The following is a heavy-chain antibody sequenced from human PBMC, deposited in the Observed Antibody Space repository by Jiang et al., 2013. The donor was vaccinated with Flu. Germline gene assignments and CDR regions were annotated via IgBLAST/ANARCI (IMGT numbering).Heavy chain of an antibody. D-gene: IGHD3-16*01. CDR2: IWYDGSNE. Sequence: VQLVESGGGVVQPGRSLRLSCAASGFSFSSYGMHWVRQAPGKGLEWVAVIWYDGSNEKYEDSVKGRFTISRDNSRNTVYLQMNSLRVEDAAVYFCARDSGVVRYYLGMDVWGQG. CDR3: ARDSGVVRYYLGMDV. V-gene: IGHV3-33*01. J-gene: IGHJ6*02. CDR1: GFSFSSYG.